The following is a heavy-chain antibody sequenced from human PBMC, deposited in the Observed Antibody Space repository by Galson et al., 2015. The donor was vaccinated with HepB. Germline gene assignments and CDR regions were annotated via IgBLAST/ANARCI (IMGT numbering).Heavy chain of an antibody. J-gene: IGHJ4*02. CDR1: GYSFTSYW. Sequence: QSGAEVKKPGESLRISCKGSGYSFTSYWISWVRQMPGKGLEWMGRIDPSDSYTNYSPSFQGHVTISADKSISTAYLQWSSLKASDTAMYYCARTPSTNYYGSGSSFDYWGQGTLVTVSS. V-gene: IGHV5-10-1*01. CDR2: IDPSDSYT. CDR3: ARTPSTNYYGSGSSFDY. D-gene: IGHD3-10*01.